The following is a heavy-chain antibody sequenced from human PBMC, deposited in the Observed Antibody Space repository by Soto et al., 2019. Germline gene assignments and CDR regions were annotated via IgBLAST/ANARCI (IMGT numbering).Heavy chain of an antibody. CDR2: IRSKAYGGTT. D-gene: IGHD6-6*01. J-gene: IGHJ3*02. CDR1: GFTFGDYA. Sequence: GGSLRLSCTASGFTFGDYAVSWVHQAPGKGLEWVGFIRSKAYGGTTEYAASVKGRFTISRDDSKSIAYLQMNSLKTEDTAVYYCTILYSSSSEDAFDIWGQGTMVTVSS. CDR3: TILYSSSSEDAFDI. V-gene: IGHV3-49*04.